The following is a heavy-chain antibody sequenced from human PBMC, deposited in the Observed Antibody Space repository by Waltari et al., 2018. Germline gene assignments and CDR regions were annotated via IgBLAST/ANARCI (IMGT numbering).Heavy chain of an antibody. D-gene: IGHD5-12*01. CDR1: GASVSGPHW. Sequence: QLRESGPGLVKPSGTLSLICSVSGASVSGPHWWSWVRHSPSKGLEWIGPVLGSGRANYSPSFAGRVSVSLDASTNQFSLRLTSATAADTAMYYCARDRGRGLYLDSWGPGALVTVSP. CDR2: VLGSGRA. V-gene: IGHV4-4*02. CDR3: ARDRGRGLYLDS. J-gene: IGHJ4*02.